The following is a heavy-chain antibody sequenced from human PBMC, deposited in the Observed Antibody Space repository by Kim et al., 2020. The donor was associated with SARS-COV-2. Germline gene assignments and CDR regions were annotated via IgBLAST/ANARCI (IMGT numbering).Heavy chain of an antibody. CDR2: INHSGST. Sequence: SETLSLTCAVYGGSFSGYYWSWIRQPPGKGLEWIGEINHSGSTNYNPSLKSRVTISVDTSKNQFSLKLSSVTAADTAVYYCARGENVVVVAATFWFDPWGQGTLVTVSS. D-gene: IGHD2-15*01. J-gene: IGHJ5*02. CDR3: ARGENVVVVAATFWFDP. CDR1: GGSFSGYY. V-gene: IGHV4-34*01.